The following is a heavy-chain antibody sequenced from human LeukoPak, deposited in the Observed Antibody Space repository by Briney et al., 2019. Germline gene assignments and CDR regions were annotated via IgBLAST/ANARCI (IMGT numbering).Heavy chain of an antibody. V-gene: IGHV3-7*01. CDR2: MKPDGSEK. Sequence: GGSLRLSCAASGFTFSSYEMNRVRQAPGKGLEWVANMKPDGSEKYYVDSVKGRFTISRDSSKNSLYLQMNSLRAEDTAVYYCARDPRQSHLVYTTGDYWGQGTLVTVSS. CDR1: GFTFSSYE. J-gene: IGHJ4*02. CDR3: ARDPRQSHLVYTTGDY. D-gene: IGHD2-2*02.